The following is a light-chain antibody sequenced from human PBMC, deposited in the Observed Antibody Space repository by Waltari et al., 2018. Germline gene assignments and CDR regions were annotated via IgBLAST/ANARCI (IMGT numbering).Light chain of an antibody. CDR2: GAS. V-gene: IGKV3-20*01. CDR3: QQYGSSPLIT. J-gene: IGKJ5*01. CDR1: QSVSSSY. Sequence: EIVLTQPPGTLSLSPGARATLSCRASQSVSSSYLAWYQQKPGQAPRLLIYGASSRATGIPDRFSGSGSGTDFTLTISRLEPEDFAVYYCQQYGSSPLITFGQGTRLEIK.